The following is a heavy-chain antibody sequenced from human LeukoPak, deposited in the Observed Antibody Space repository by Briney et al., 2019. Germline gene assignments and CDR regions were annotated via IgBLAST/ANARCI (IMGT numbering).Heavy chain of an antibody. D-gene: IGHD2-15*01. V-gene: IGHV1-2*02. CDR3: ARGVPYFDPSGDIYIDAFDI. CDR2: INPNSGGT. Sequence: ASVKVSCKASGYTFTGYYMHWVRQAPGQGLEWMGWINPNSGGTNYAQKFQGRVTMTRDTSISTAYMELSRLRSDDTAVYYCARGVPYFDPSGDIYIDAFDIWGQGTMVTVSS. CDR1: GYTFTGYY. J-gene: IGHJ3*02.